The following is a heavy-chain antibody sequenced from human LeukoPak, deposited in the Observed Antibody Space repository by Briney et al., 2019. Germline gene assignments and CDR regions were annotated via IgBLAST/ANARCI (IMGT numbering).Heavy chain of an antibody. D-gene: IGHD2-2*01. Sequence: ASVKVSCKASGHTFTGYYMHWVRQAPGQGLEWMGRINPNSGGTNYAQKFQGWVTMTRDTSISTAYMELSRLRSDDTAVYYCARAEGQLLLIDYWGQGTLVTVSS. CDR3: ARAEGQLLLIDY. CDR1: GHTFTGYY. CDR2: INPNSGGT. V-gene: IGHV1-2*04. J-gene: IGHJ4*02.